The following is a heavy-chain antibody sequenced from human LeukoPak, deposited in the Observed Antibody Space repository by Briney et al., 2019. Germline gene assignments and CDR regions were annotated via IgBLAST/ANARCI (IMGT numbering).Heavy chain of an antibody. CDR3: ARDGKQQLLNWFDP. CDR1: GYTFTDYY. V-gene: IGHV1-2*02. Sequence: ASVKVSCKASGYTFTDYYMHWVRQAPGQGLEWMGWINLNSRGTNYAQKFQGRVTMTRDTSISTAYMELSSLRSEDTAVYYCARDGKQQLLNWFDPWGQGTLVTVSS. D-gene: IGHD6-13*01. J-gene: IGHJ5*02. CDR2: INLNSRGT.